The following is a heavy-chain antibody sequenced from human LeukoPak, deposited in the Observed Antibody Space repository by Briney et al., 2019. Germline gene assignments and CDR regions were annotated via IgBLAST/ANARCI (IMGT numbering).Heavy chain of an antibody. CDR2: MNPNSGNT. CDR1: GYTFTSYD. D-gene: IGHD3-9*01. Sequence: ASVKVSCKASGYTFTSYDINWVRQATGQGHEWMGWMNPNSGNTGYAQKFQGRVTMTRNTSISTAYMELSSLRSEDTAVYYCARFDFDNYYYYYYMDVWGKGTTVTVSS. V-gene: IGHV1-8*01. J-gene: IGHJ6*03. CDR3: ARFDFDNYYYYYYMDV.